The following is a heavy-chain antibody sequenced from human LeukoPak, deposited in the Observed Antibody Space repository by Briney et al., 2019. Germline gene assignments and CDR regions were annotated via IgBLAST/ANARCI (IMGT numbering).Heavy chain of an antibody. CDR1: GYTFTDYY. CDR3: ATSEYSSVWYATDY. V-gene: IGHV1-69-2*01. D-gene: IGHD6-19*01. Sequence: ASVKVSCKVSGYTFTDYYMHWVQQAPGKGLEWMGLIDPKDGETIYAEKFQGRVTITADTSTDTAYMELSSLRSEDTAVYYCATSEYSSVWYATDYWGQGTLVTVSS. CDR2: IDPKDGET. J-gene: IGHJ4*02.